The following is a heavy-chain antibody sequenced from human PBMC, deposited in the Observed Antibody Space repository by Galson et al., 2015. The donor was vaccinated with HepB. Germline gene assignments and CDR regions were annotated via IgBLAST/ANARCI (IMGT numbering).Heavy chain of an antibody. J-gene: IGHJ4*02. CDR1: GYTFTSYY. CDR3: ARGRSPIVVVPADFDY. D-gene: IGHD2-2*01. Sequence: SVKVSCKASGYTFTSYYMHWVRQAPGQGLEWMGIINPSGGSTSYAQKFQGRVTMTRDTSTSTVYMELSSLRSEDTAVYYCARGRSPIVVVPADFDYWGQGTLVTVSS. CDR2: INPSGGST. V-gene: IGHV1-46*01.